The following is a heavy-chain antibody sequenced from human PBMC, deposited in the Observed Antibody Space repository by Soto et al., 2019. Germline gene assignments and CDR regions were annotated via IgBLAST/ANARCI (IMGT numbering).Heavy chain of an antibody. CDR2: IVVGSGNT. D-gene: IGHD6-19*01. CDR3: AADWDSSGWYSVDY. V-gene: IGHV1-58*01. J-gene: IGHJ4*02. CDR1: QFNLDTFRTSV. Sequence: GASVKVSCEACQFNLDTFRTSVVQWVRQARGQRLEWIGWIVVGSGNTNYAQKFQERVTITRDMSTSTAYMELSSLRSEDTAVYYCAADWDSSGWYSVDYWGQGTLVTVSS.